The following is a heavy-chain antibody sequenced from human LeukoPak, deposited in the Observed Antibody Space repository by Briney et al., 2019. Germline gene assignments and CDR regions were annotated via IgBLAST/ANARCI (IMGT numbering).Heavy chain of an antibody. CDR2: INHSGST. V-gene: IGHV4-34*01. J-gene: IGHJ4*02. Sequence: SETLSLTCAVYGGSFSGYYWSWIRQPPGKGLEWIGEINHSGSTNYNPSLKSRVTISVDTSKNQFFLKLSSVTAADTAVYYRARGYSSSWVLDYWGQGTLVTVSS. CDR1: GGSFSGYY. CDR3: ARGYSSSWVLDY. D-gene: IGHD6-13*01.